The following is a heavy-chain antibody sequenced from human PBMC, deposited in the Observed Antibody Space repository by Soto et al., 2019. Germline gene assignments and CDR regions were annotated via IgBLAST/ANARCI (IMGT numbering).Heavy chain of an antibody. J-gene: IGHJ4*02. CDR3: PRDPPPPAY. Sequence: QVQLVQSGAEVKKPGASVKVSCKASGYTFASYAISWMRQAPGQGLEWMGWISAYNGNTNYAQKLQGRVTMTTDTSTSTAHMELRSLRSDDTAVYSSPRDPPPPAYWGQGTLVTVSS. CDR1: GYTFASYA. V-gene: IGHV1-18*01. CDR2: ISAYNGNT. D-gene: IGHD2-2*01.